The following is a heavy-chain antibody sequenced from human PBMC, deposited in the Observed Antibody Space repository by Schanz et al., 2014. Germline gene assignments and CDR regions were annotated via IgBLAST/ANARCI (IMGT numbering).Heavy chain of an antibody. J-gene: IGHJ4*02. CDR3: ARQVRVAEDY. D-gene: IGHD2-2*01. CDR1: GFSFSAFT. Sequence: EVQLVESGGGLVKPGGSLRLSCAASGFSFSAFTLTWVRQAPGKGLEWVSSISSSGSYMYYADSVKGRFTISRDNAKNSLSLEMNSLRAEDTAIYYCARQVRVAEDYWGQGVRVTVS. V-gene: IGHV3-21*01. CDR2: ISSSGSYM.